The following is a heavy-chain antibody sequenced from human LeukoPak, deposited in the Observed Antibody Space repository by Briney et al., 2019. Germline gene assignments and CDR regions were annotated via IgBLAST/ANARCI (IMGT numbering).Heavy chain of an antibody. V-gene: IGHV3-30*02. CDR3: AGVDAAMPDAFDI. CDR1: GFTFSSYG. J-gene: IGHJ3*02. Sequence: PGGSLRLSCAASGFTFSSYGMHWVRQAPGKGLEWVAFIRYDGSNKYYADSVKGRFTISRDNSKKTLYLQMDSLRADDTAVYYCAGVDAAMPDAFDIWGQGTTVTVSS. D-gene: IGHD5-18*01. CDR2: IRYDGSNK.